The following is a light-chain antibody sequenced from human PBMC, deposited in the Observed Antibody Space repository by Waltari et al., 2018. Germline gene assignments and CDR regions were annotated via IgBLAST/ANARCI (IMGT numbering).Light chain of an antibody. CDR3: CSFAGTYTWV. J-gene: IGLJ3*02. Sequence: SALTQPRSVSGSPGQSVTISCTGTTSDVGGYNYVSWYQHHPGKAPKLMIFDVTQRHSGVTDRFSGSKSANTASLTISGLQAEDEADYYCCSFAGTYTWVFGGGTKVTVL. V-gene: IGLV2-11*01. CDR2: DVT. CDR1: TSDVGGYNY.